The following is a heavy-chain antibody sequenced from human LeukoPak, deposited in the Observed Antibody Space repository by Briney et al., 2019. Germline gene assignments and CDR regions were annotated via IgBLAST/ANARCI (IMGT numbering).Heavy chain of an antibody. V-gene: IGHV4-39*07. CDR3: AREGRHYYGSGNDY. D-gene: IGHD3-10*01. J-gene: IGHJ4*02. Sequence: PSETLSLTCTVSGGSISSGSYYWGWIRQPPGKGLEWIGSIYYSGSTYYNPSLKSRVTISVDTSKNQFSLKLSSVTAADTAVYYCAREGRHYYGSGNDYWGQGTLVTVSS. CDR2: IYYSGST. CDR1: GGSISSGSYY.